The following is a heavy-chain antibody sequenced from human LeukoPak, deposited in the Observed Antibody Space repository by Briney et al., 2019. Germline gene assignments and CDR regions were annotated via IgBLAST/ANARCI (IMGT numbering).Heavy chain of an antibody. CDR3: ARAPSGWLYRIDY. D-gene: IGHD2-2*02. J-gene: IGHJ4*02. CDR2: IGTVGDT. Sequence: GGSLRLSCAASGFTFSSYDMHWVRQATGKGLEWVSAIGTVGDTYYPDSVKGRFTVSRENAKNSFYLQMNSLTAGDTAVYYCARAPSGWLYRIDYWGREPWSPSPQ. V-gene: IGHV3-13*04. CDR1: GFTFSSYD.